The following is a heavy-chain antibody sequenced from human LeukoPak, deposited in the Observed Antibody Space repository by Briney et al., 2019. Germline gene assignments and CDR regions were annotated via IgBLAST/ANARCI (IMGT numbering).Heavy chain of an antibody. D-gene: IGHD4-17*01. CDR3: ARERIYGDYFDY. V-gene: IGHV3-48*03. CDR2: ISSSGNTI. J-gene: IGHJ4*02. Sequence: PGGSLRLSCAASGFTFSSDEFNWVRQVPGKGLEWVSYISSSGNTIYYADSVKGRFTVSRDNAKNSLFLQMNGLRAEDTAIYYCARERIYGDYFDYWGQGALVTVSS. CDR1: GFTFSSDE.